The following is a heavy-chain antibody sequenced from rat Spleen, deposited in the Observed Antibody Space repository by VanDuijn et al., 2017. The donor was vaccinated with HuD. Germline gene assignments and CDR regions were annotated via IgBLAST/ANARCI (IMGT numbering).Heavy chain of an antibody. CDR1: GHSISSTYR. D-gene: IGHD1-12*02. CDR2: INSAGTT. Sequence: EVQLQESGPGLVKPSQSLSLTCSVSGHSISSTYRWNWIRKFPGNKLEWMGYINSAGTTIYSPSLKSRISITRDTSKNQFFLQVNSVTTEDTATYYCDASYDGTYYYFDYWGQGTLVAVSS. V-gene: IGHV3-3*01. CDR3: DASYDGTYYYFDY. J-gene: IGHJ3*01.